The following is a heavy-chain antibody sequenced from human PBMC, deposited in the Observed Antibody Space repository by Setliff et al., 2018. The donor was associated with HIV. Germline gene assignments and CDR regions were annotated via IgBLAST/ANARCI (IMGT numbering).Heavy chain of an antibody. CDR2: IYYSGST. Sequence: PSETLSLTCTVSGGSISSSSYYWGWVRQPTGKGLEWIGTIYYSGSTYYNPSLRSRVTISVDTSRNQFSLRLSSVTAADTAFYYCARHNPASVPASSPDYWGQGTLVTVSS. J-gene: IGHJ4*02. D-gene: IGHD2-2*01. CDR1: GGSISSSSYY. V-gene: IGHV4-39*01. CDR3: ARHNPASVPASSPDY.